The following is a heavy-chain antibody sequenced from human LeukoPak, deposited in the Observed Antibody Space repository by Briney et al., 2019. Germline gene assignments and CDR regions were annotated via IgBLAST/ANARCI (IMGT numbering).Heavy chain of an antibody. CDR1: GFIVSSNY. V-gene: IGHV3-66*02. CDR2: IYSGGST. CDR3: ARGPNSIGDFDY. J-gene: IGHJ4*02. D-gene: IGHD2/OR15-2a*01. Sequence: SGGSLRVSCAASGFIVSSNYMSCVCQAPGKGLQWVSVIYSGGSTYYADSVKGRFTISRDNSKNTLYLQMNSLRAEDTAVYYCARGPNSIGDFDYWGQGTLVTVSS.